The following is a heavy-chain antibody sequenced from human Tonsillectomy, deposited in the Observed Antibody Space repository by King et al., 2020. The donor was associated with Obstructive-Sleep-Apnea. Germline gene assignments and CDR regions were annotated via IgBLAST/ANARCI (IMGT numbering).Heavy chain of an antibody. V-gene: IGHV3-43*01. D-gene: IGHD3-22*01. Sequence: VQLVESGGVVVQPGGSLRLSCTASGFTFDDYTMHWVRQAPGKGLEWVSLISWYGGVTFYSDSLKVRFTISRDNSENSLFLQMNSLRTEDTALYYCAKDKGDVAYYYDTSGLFDYWGQGTLVTVSS. CDR2: ISWYGGVT. CDR1: GFTFDDYT. J-gene: IGHJ4*02. CDR3: AKDKGDVAYYYDTSGLFDY.